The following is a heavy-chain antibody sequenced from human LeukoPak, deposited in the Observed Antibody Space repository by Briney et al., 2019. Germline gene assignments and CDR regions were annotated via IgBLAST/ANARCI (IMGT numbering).Heavy chain of an antibody. Sequence: GGSLRLSCAVSGFTFSSYALSWVRQAPGKGLEWVSAISSTGGHTYYADSVKGRFTISRDNSKNTLYLQMNSLRAEDTAVYYCAKGPNFWLTPIAFDIWGQGTKVTVSS. CDR2: ISSTGGHT. CDR1: GFTFSSYA. D-gene: IGHD3-3*01. J-gene: IGHJ3*02. V-gene: IGHV3-23*01. CDR3: AKGPNFWLTPIAFDI.